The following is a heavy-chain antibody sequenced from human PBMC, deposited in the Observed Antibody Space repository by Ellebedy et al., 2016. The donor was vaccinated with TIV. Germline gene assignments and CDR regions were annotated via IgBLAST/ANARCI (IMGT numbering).Heavy chain of an antibody. CDR3: VTRGYSGYDYFDY. CDR1: GYSFIGYY. D-gene: IGHD5-12*01. CDR2: INPNNGGT. Sequence: ASVKVSXXASGYSFIGYYMHWVRQAPGQGLEWMGWINPNNGGTNSAQKFQGRVTMTRDASISTAYMELSRLRSDDTAVYYCVTRGYSGYDYFDYWGQGNLVTVSS. V-gene: IGHV1-2*02. J-gene: IGHJ4*02.